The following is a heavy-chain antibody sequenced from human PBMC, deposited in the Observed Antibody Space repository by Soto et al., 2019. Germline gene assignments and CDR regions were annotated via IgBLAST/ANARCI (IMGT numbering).Heavy chain of an antibody. D-gene: IGHD3-16*01. J-gene: IGHJ2*01. Sequence: QVQLVESGGGVVQPGRSLRLSCAASGFTFSSYAMHWVRQAPGKGLEWVAVISYDGSNKYYADSVKGRFTISRDNSKNTLYLQMNSLRAEDTAVYYCARPLWRNEYNWGYFDLWCRGTLVTVSS. CDR3: ARPLWRNEYNWGYFDL. V-gene: IGHV3-30-3*01. CDR2: ISYDGSNK. CDR1: GFTFSSYA.